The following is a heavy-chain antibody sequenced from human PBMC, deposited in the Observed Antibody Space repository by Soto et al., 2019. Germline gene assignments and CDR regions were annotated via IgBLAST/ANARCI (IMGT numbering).Heavy chain of an antibody. CDR2: IYTSGST. CDR1: GGSISIYY. CDR3: ARELRTMVRGVISNWFDP. V-gene: IGHV4-4*07. J-gene: IGHJ5*02. D-gene: IGHD3-10*01. Sequence: SETLSLTCTVSGGSISIYYWSWIRHPAGKGLEWIGRIYTSGSTNYNPSLKSRVTMSVDTSKNQFSLKLSSVTAADTAVYYCARELRTMVRGVISNWFDPWGQGTLVTVSS.